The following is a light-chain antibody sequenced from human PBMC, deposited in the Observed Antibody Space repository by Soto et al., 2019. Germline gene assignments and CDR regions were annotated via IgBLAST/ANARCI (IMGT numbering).Light chain of an antibody. CDR2: GAF. CDR1: QSVSSN. Sequence: ESEFSQSPSTLSLTPGERPTLSCRASQSVSSNLAWYQQKPGQAPRLLIYGAFSRATGIPDRFSGSGSGTDFTLTISRLEPEDFAVYYCQQYGNSIPITFGQRTRLEIK. J-gene: IGKJ5*01. CDR3: QQYGNSIPIT. V-gene: IGKV3-20*01.